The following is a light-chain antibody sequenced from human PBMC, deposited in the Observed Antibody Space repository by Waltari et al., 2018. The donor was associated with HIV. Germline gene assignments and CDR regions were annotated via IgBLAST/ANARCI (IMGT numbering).Light chain of an antibody. CDR1: SSNIGGNA. V-gene: IGLV1-44*01. Sequence: QSVLTQPPSASGALGQRVSIFCSGSSSNIGGNAVHWYQQLPGTAPKLLISSNIQRRSGVPDRFSASKSGTSASLAISGLQSEDEADYYCGSWDDSLNGHVVFGGGTKLTVL. CDR2: SNI. CDR3: GSWDDSLNGHVV. J-gene: IGLJ2*01.